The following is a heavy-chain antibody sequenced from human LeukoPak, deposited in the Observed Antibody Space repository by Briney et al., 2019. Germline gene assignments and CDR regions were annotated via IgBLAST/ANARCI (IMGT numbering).Heavy chain of an antibody. V-gene: IGHV4-34*01. Sequence: PSETLSLTCAVYGGSFSGYYWSWIRQPPGKGLEWIGEINHSGSTNYNPSLKSRVTMSVDTSKNQFSLKLSSVTAADTAVHYCARDYYYYDSSGYYYFDYWGQGTLVTVSS. CDR3: ARDYYYYDSSGYYYFDY. J-gene: IGHJ4*02. CDR2: INHSGST. CDR1: GGSFSGYY. D-gene: IGHD3-22*01.